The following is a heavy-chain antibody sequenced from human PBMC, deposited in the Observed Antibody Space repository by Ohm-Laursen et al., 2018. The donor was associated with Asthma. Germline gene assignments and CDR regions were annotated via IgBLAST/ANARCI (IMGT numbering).Heavy chain of an antibody. V-gene: IGHV3-23*01. CDR3: AKDAMIVVAVIYYYYGMDV. D-gene: IGHD3-22*01. J-gene: IGHJ6*02. CDR2: IIGSGADT. CDR1: GFTFSSYA. Sequence: SLRLSCAASGFTFSSYAMSWVRQAPGKGLECVPAIIGSGADTYYADSVKGRFTISRDNSKNTLYLQMNSLRAEDTAVYYCAKDAMIVVAVIYYYYGMDVWGQGTTVTVSS.